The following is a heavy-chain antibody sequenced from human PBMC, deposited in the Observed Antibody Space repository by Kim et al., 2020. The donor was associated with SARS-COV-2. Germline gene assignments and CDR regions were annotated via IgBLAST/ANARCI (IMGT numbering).Heavy chain of an antibody. CDR1: GYIFINYA. V-gene: IGHV1-3*01. Sequence: ASVKVSCKASGYIFINYAMYWVRQAPGQSPEWMGWINPENGDTKYSQKFQGRVTITRDTAATTAYMELGSLTSEDTAVYFCARGSISHWPLDYWGQGTLVTVSS. J-gene: IGHJ4*02. D-gene: IGHD1-1*01. CDR2: INPENGDT. CDR3: ARGSISHWPLDY.